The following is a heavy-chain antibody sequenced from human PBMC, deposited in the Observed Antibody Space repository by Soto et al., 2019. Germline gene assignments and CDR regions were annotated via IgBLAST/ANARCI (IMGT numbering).Heavy chain of an antibody. CDR2: IYHSGST. Sequence: PSETLSLTCAVSGCSIRSSNWWSWVRQPPGKGLEWIGEIYHSGSTNYNPSLKSRVTISVDKSKNQFSLKLSSVTAADTAVYYCARDGVAVAGYSFGMDVWGQGTTVTVSS. D-gene: IGHD6-19*01. J-gene: IGHJ6*02. CDR3: ARDGVAVAGYSFGMDV. V-gene: IGHV4-4*02. CDR1: GCSIRSSNW.